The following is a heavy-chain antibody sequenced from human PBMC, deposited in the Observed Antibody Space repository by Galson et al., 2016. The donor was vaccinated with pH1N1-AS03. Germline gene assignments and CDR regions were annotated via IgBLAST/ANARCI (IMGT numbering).Heavy chain of an antibody. V-gene: IGHV4-39*07. CDR2: IYYRGAT. Sequence: LSLTCTVSGDSINSSPYYWGWIHQPPGKGLEWIGTIYYRGATYYSPSLKSRVTISIDTSKNQFSLNLWSVTAADTAVYYCARHVSGSYPNNLDYWGQGTLVIVSS. CDR3: ARHVSGSYPNNLDY. D-gene: IGHD1-26*01. CDR1: GDSINSSPYY. J-gene: IGHJ4*02.